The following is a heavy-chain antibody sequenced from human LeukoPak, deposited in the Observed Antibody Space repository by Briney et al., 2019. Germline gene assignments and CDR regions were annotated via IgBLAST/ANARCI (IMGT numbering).Heavy chain of an antibody. J-gene: IGHJ4*02. V-gene: IGHV1-8*01. D-gene: IGHD3-10*01. CDR2: MNPNSGNT. Sequence: ASVKVSCKASGYTFTSYDINWVRQATGQGLEWMGWMNPNSGNTGYAQKFQGRVTMTRNTSISTAYMELSSLRSEDTAVYYCAGRAGILWFGEYDYWGQGTLVTVSS. CDR3: AGRAGILWFGEYDY. CDR1: GYTFTSYD.